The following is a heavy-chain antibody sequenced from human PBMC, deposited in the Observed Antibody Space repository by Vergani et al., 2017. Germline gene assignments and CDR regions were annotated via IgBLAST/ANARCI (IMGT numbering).Heavy chain of an antibody. CDR2: INHSGST. CDR1: GGSFSGYY. CDR3: ARVPTGRTHYYDSSGLTKYAFDI. Sequence: QVQLQQWGAGLLKPSETLSLTCAVYGGSFSGYYWSWIRQPPGKGLEWIGEINHSGSTNYNPSLKSRVTISVDTSKTQFSLKLSSVTAADTAVYYCARVPTGRTHYYDSSGLTKYAFDIWGQGTMVTVSS. V-gene: IGHV4-34*01. D-gene: IGHD3-22*01. J-gene: IGHJ3*02.